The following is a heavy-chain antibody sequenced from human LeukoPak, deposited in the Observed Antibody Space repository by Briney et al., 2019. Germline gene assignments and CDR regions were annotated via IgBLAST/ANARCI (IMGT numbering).Heavy chain of an antibody. CDR1: GGSISSYY. CDR3: ARDSGTTGEVKFDP. V-gene: IGHV4-59*12. CDR2: IYYSGST. J-gene: IGHJ5*02. D-gene: IGHD3-10*01. Sequence: SETLSLTCTVSGGSISSYYWSWIRQPPGKGLEWIGYIYYSGSTNYNPSLKSRATMSVDTSKNQFSLKVTSVTAADTAVYYCARDSGTTGEVKFDPWGQGTLVTVSS.